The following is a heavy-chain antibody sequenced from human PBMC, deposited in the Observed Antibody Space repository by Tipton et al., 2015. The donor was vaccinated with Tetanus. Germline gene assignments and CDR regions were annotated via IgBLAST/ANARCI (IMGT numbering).Heavy chain of an antibody. CDR1: GYTFTGYY. CDR3: ARDRGDYIYYGMDV. D-gene: IGHD3-22*01. J-gene: IGHJ6*02. V-gene: IGHV1-2*02. Sequence: QLVQSGAEVKKPGASLKVSCKASGYTFTGYYLYWVRQAPGQGLEWMGWIDPNSGGTIYAQKFQGRVTMTRDTSISTAYMELSRLRSDAAAVYYCARDRGDYIYYGMDVWGPGATVTVTS. CDR2: IDPNSGGT.